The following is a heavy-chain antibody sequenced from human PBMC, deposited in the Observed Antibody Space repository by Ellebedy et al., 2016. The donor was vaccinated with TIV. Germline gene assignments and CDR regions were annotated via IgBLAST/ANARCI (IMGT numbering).Heavy chain of an antibody. CDR3: ARHGTSIAAAGTTGWFDP. CDR1: GGSISSGGYY. J-gene: IGHJ5*02. CDR2: IYYSGST. V-gene: IGHV4-39*01. Sequence: MPSETLSLTCTVSGGSISSGGYYWSWIRQHPGKGLVWIGYIYYSGSTYYNPSLKSRVTISVDTSKNQFYLKLSSVTAADTAVYYCARHGTSIAAAGTTGWFDPWGQGTLVTVSS. D-gene: IGHD6-13*01.